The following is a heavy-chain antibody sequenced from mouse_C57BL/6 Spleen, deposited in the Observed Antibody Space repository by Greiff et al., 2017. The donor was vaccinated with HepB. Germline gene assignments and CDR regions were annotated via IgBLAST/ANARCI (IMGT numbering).Heavy chain of an antibody. J-gene: IGHJ4*01. V-gene: IGHV6-6*01. Sequence: EVQLQESGGGLVQPGGSMKLSCAASGFTFSDAWMDWVRQSPEKGLEWVAEIRNKANNHATYYAESVKGRFTISRDDSKSSVYLQMNSLRAEDTGIYYCTRRGYSNYGAMDYWGQGTSVTVSS. D-gene: IGHD2-5*01. CDR3: TRRGYSNYGAMDY. CDR1: GFTFSDAW. CDR2: IRNKANNHAT.